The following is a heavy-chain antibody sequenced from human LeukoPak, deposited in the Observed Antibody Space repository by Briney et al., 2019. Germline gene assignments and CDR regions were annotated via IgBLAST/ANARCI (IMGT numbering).Heavy chain of an antibody. J-gene: IGHJ4*02. CDR1: GFTFSNAW. D-gene: IGHD3-22*01. CDR2: ISYDGSNE. CDR3: AREDDYYDSSGYSPYYFDY. Sequence: PGGSLRLSCAASGFTFSNAWMSWVRQAPGKGLEWVAVISYDGSNEYYADSVKGRFTISRDNSKNTLYLQMNSLRAEDTALYYCAREDDYYDSSGYSPYYFDYWGQGTLVTVSS. V-gene: IGHV3-30*03.